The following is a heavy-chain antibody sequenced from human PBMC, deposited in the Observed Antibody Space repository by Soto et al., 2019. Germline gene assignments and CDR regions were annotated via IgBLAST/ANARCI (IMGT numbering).Heavy chain of an antibody. CDR2: ISGSGKNT. V-gene: IGHV3-23*01. CDR1: GFTFSNYA. J-gene: IGHJ6*02. CDR3: AKARGQTYYHAMDV. Sequence: EVQLLESGGGLVQTGGSLRLCCAASGFTFSNYAMSWVRQAQGKGLEWVSPISGSGKNTYYADSVKGRFTISRDNPQNSLSLLRNNRRAEDTAVYYCAKARGQTYYHAMDVWGQGSTGIVSS.